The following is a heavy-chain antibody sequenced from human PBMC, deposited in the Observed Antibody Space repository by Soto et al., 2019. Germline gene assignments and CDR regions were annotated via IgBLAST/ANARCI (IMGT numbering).Heavy chain of an antibody. CDR3: ARDHRTNWFGP. V-gene: IGHV4-59*01. CDR2: IYYSGST. D-gene: IGHD1-1*01. Sequence: SVTLSLTWTVAGGTISGYDWSWIRQPPGKGLEWIGYIYYSGSTNYNPSLKSRVTISVDTSKNQFSLKLSSVTAADTAVYYCARDHRTNWFGPCGQGTLVTVSS. J-gene: IGHJ5*02. CDR1: GGTISGYD.